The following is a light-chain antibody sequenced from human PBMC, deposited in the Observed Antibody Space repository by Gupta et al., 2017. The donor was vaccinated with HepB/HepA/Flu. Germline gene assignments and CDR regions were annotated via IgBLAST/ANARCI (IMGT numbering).Light chain of an antibody. CDR1: SYEGGVYNF. Sequence: QSALAQPASVSGSPGQTITIFCTGSSYEGGVYNFVSWYQQHPGKAHRLIIYDVTNRPSGVSNRFSGSKSGNTASLTISGLQAEDEADYYCCSYVATNTGVFGGGTKLTV. CDR3: CSYVATNTGV. J-gene: IGLJ3*02. V-gene: IGLV2-14*03. CDR2: DVT.